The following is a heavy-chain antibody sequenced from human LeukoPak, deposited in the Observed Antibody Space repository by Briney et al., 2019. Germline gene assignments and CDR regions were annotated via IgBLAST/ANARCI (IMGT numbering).Heavy chain of an antibody. CDR1: GDSISSNY. CDR3: ARERRQYGRGEGFDP. Sequence: SETLSLTCTVSGDSISSNYWSWIRRPPGKGLEWIGFMYNSGSTNYNPSLKSRVTISVDTSKNQFSLKLTSLTAADTAVYYCARERRQYGRGEGFDPWGQGTLVTVSS. J-gene: IGHJ5*02. CDR2: MYNSGST. D-gene: IGHD2-21*01. V-gene: IGHV4-59*01.